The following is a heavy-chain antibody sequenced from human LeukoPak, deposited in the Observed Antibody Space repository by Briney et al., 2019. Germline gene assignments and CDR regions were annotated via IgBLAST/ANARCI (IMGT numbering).Heavy chain of an antibody. CDR2: ISAYNGNT. J-gene: IGHJ4*02. CDR3: ARDPEDGYYDSSGYYGLFDY. D-gene: IGHD3-22*01. V-gene: IGHV1-18*01. Sequence: ASVKVSCKASGYTFTSYGISWVRQAPGQGLEWMGWISAYNGNTNYAQKLQGRVTMTTDTSTSTAYMELRSLRSDDTAVYYCARDPEDGYYDSSGYYGLFDYWGQGTLVTVSS. CDR1: GYTFTSYG.